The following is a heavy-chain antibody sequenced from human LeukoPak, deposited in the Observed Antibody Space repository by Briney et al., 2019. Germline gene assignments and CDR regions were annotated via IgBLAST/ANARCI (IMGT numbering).Heavy chain of an antibody. D-gene: IGHD1-26*01. CDR1: GFTFSNAW. V-gene: IGHV3-15*07. Sequence: GGSLRLSCAASGFTFSNAWMNWVRQAPGKGLEWVGRIKSKTYGGTTDYAAPVKGRFTISRDDSKSTLYLQMNSLKTEDTAVYYCARGPGSSGGYYVGDFWGQGTLVTVSS. J-gene: IGHJ4*02. CDR2: IKSKTYGGTT. CDR3: ARGPGSSGGYYVGDF.